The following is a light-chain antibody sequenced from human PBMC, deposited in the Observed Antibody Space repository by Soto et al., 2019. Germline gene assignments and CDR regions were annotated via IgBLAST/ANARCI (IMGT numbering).Light chain of an antibody. J-gene: IGLJ1*01. CDR1: SGNIGNDY. CDR3: RTWDCSLPAYV. V-gene: IGLV1-51*01. Sequence: QSVLTQPPAVSAGRGQKVSIPCSGSSGNIGNDYVYWYQQLRGKATKLLIYANNQRLSGNADRFSGSKSGPSATLRITGLQTGDEADYYCRTWDCSLPAYVFGTGTKVTVL. CDR2: ANN.